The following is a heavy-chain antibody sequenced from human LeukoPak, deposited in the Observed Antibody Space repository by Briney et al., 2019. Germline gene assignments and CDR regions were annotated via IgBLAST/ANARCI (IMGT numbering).Heavy chain of an antibody. J-gene: IGHJ4*02. CDR1: GFTFSNYV. CDR3: AKDVKVGATINFDY. D-gene: IGHD1-26*01. CDR2: ISGGGGTT. Sequence: PGGSLRLSCAASGFTFSNYVMSWVRQAPGEGLEWVSSISGGGGTTYYEDSVKGRFTISRDNSKNTLYLQMNSLRAEDTAVYYCAKDVKVGATINFDYWGQGTLVTVSS. V-gene: IGHV3-23*01.